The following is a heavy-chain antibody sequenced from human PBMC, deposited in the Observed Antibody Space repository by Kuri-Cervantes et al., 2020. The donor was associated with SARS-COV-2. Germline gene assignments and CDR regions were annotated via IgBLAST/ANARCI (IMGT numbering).Heavy chain of an antibody. CDR2: IRYDGSIK. Sequence: GESLKISCAASGITFSTYDMHWVRQAPGKGLEWVARIRYDGSIKYYADLVKGRFTISRDNAENTLYLQMISLRPEDTAVYYCARDPGYCSSTSCYVTYFDYWGQGTLVTVSS. CDR1: GITFSTYD. D-gene: IGHD2-2*01. CDR3: ARDPGYCSSTSCYVTYFDY. J-gene: IGHJ4*02. V-gene: IGHV3-30*02.